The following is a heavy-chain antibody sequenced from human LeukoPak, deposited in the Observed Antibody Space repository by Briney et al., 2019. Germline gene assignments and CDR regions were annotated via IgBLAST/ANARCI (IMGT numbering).Heavy chain of an antibody. D-gene: IGHD1-1*01. CDR3: ARYKPQYRWDLYYFDY. Sequence: GGSLRLSCAASGFTLSSYWMSWVRQTPGKGLEWVANMKQDGSERYYVDSVKGRFTISRDNAKNSLYLEMNSLRAEDTSVYYCARYKPQYRWDLYYFDYWGQGTLVTVSS. CDR1: GFTLSSYW. CDR2: MKQDGSER. V-gene: IGHV3-7*01. J-gene: IGHJ4*02.